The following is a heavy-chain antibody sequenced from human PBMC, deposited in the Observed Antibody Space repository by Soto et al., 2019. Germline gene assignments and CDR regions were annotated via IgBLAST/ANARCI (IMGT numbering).Heavy chain of an antibody. CDR3: ARGLYDYVWGSYAQFDY. Sequence: EVQLVESGGGLIQPGGSLRLSCAACGLAVSSNYMSWVRQAPGKGLEWVSVIYSGGNTYYADSVKGRFTISRDNSKNTLFLQMNSLRAEDTAVYYCARGLYDYVWGSYAQFDYWGQGTLVTVSS. CDR2: IYSGGNT. D-gene: IGHD3-16*01. CDR1: GLAVSSNY. V-gene: IGHV3-53*01. J-gene: IGHJ4*02.